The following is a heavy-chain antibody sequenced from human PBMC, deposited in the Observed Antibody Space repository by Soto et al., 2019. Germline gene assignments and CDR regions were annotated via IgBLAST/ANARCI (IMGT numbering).Heavy chain of an antibody. V-gene: IGHV1-3*05. J-gene: IGHJ6*02. CDR2: INACNGNT. CDR1: GYTFTSYA. Sequence: QVQLVQSGAEEKKPGASVKVSCKASGYTFTSYAMHWVRQAPGQRLEWMGWINACNGNTKYSQKFQGRVTITRDTSASTAYMELSSLRSEDTAVYYCARDPGYYGMDVWGQGTTVTVSS. CDR3: ARDPGYYGMDV.